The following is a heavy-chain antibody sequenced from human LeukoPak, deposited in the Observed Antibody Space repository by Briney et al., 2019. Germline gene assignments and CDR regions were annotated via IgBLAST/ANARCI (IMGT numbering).Heavy chain of an antibody. J-gene: IGHJ4*02. CDR2: IYYSGST. Sequence: PSETLSLTCTVSGGSISSSSYYWGWIRQPPGKGLEWIGSIYYSGSTYYNPSLKSRFTISVDTSKNQFSLKLSSVTAADTAVYYCATVVVPAATFDYWGQGTLVTVSS. CDR3: ATVVVPAATFDY. V-gene: IGHV4-39*01. D-gene: IGHD2-2*01. CDR1: GGSISSSSYY.